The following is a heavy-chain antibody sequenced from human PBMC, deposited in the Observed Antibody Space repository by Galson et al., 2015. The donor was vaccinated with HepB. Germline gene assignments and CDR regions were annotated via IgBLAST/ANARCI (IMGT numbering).Heavy chain of an antibody. J-gene: IGHJ4*02. V-gene: IGHV3-21*01. CDR1: GFTFSNYN. D-gene: IGHD5-12*01. CDR2: ISSTSSYI. Sequence: SLRLSCAASGFTFSNYNMNWVRQAPGKGLEWVSSISSTSSYIYYADSVKGRFTISRDNAKDSLYLQMNSLRAEDMAVYYCARGGYDRGRTYYFDYWGQGTLVTVSS. CDR3: ARGGYDRGRTYYFDY.